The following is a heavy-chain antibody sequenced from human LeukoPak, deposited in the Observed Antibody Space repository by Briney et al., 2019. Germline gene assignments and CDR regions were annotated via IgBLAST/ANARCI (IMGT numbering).Heavy chain of an antibody. Sequence: PGGSLRLSCAASGFTFSSYWMHWVRQAPGKGLVWVSRINSDGSTTSHADSVKGRFTIPRDNAKNTLFLQMNSLRAEDTAVYYCARGGSSSWYGSWGQGTLVTVSS. CDR1: GFTFSSYW. J-gene: IGHJ5*01. CDR3: ARGGSSSWYGS. CDR2: INSDGSTT. V-gene: IGHV3-74*01. D-gene: IGHD6-13*01.